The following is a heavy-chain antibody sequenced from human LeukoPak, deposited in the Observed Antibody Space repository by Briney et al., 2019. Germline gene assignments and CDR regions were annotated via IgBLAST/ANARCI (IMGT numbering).Heavy chain of an antibody. CDR3: AKDWGSSGWYNYFDP. J-gene: IGHJ5*02. CDR2: ISYNGNSK. D-gene: IGHD6-19*01. V-gene: IGHV3-30*18. Sequence: GGSLRLSCAVSGFTISSHGMHWVRQAPGKGLEWVAMISYNGNSKYYGDSVKGRFTISRDNSKDTLYLEMDSLRTEDTAVYYCAKDWGSSGWYNYFDPWGQGTLVTVSS. CDR1: GFTISSHG.